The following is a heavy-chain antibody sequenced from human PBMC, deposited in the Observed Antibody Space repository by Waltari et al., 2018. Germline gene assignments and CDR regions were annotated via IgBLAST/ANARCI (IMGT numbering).Heavy chain of an antibody. CDR1: GASVRSRIHY. CDR3: ARHMTTVTTSSFDY. CDR2: IPHSGSS. D-gene: IGHD4-17*01. Sequence: QLQLQESGPGLVKPSETLSLTCTVSGASVRSRIHYWGWIRQSPGKGLEWIGSIPHSGSSYYNPSLMSRVTLLVDTSKNQFSLRVNSVTAADMALYYCARHMTTVTTSSFDYWGQGALVTVSS. V-gene: IGHV4-39*07. J-gene: IGHJ4*02.